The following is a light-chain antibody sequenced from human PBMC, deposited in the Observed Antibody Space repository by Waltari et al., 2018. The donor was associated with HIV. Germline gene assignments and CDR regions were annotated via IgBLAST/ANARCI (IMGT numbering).Light chain of an antibody. V-gene: IGKV1D-12*01. CDR3: QQTNSFPLT. J-gene: IGKJ4*01. CDR1: QDLGRW. CDR2: EAA. Sequence: DIQMTQFPSSVSASVGDRVTITCRASQDLGRWLAWYQQKPGRAPKLLISEAATLQSGVPLRFSGSESGTDYTLTISGLQNEDFATYFCQQTNSFPLTFGGGTKVEI.